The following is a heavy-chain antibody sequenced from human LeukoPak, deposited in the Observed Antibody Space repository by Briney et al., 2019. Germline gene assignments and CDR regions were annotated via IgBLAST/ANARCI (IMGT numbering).Heavy chain of an antibody. Sequence: SETLSLTCTVSGGYISSYYWSWIRQPPGEGLEWIGYVYYTGSTNYNPSLNSPVSTSVDTSKNQFSLKLSSVTAADTAVYYCARVPARRVVTTPTYFDYWGQGTLVTVSS. CDR3: ARVPARRVVTTPTYFDY. CDR1: GGYISSYY. V-gene: IGHV4-59*01. J-gene: IGHJ4*01. D-gene: IGHD2-21*02. CDR2: VYYTGST.